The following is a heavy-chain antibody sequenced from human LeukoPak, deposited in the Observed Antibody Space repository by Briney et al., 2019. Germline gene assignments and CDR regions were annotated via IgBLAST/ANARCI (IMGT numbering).Heavy chain of an antibody. J-gene: IGHJ4*02. D-gene: IGHD3-22*01. CDR2: ISYDGSNK. CDR1: GFTFSSYG. V-gene: IGHV3-30*18. CDR3: AKDRVWYYDSSGYPDY. Sequence: GGSLRLSCAASGFTFSSYGMHWVRQAPGKGLEWVAVISYDGSNKYYADSMKGRFTISRDNSKNTLYLQMNSLRAEDTAVYYCAKDRVWYYDSSGYPDYWGQGTLVTVSS.